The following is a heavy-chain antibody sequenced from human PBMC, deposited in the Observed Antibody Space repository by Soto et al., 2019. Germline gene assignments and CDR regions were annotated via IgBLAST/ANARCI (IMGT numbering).Heavy chain of an antibody. CDR2: ISYDGSNK. CDR1: GFSFSSYG. J-gene: IGHJ4*02. V-gene: IGHV3-30*03. CDR3: THVFSVAHPYSYF. D-gene: IGHD3-9*01. Sequence: GGSLRLSCEASGFSFSSYGMHWVRQAPGKGLEWVAFISYDGSNKYYVDSVQGRFTIFRDSSRNALDLQMNSLRPEDTAVYYCTHVFSVAHPYSYFWGQGTLVTVSS.